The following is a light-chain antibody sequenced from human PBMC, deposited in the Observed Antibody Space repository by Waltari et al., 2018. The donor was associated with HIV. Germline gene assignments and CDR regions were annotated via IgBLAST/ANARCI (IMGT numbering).Light chain of an antibody. V-gene: IGLV2-23*02. CDR2: EVT. Sequence: QSALTQPASVSGSPGQSITPSCTGTSSDVGGYNLVAWYQPHPGKAPTLMVYEVTKRPSGVSNRFSGSKSGNTASLTISGLQAEDEADYYCCSYAGSRTFVVLGGGTKLIVL. CDR1: SSDVGGYNL. J-gene: IGLJ2*01. CDR3: CSYAGSRTFVV.